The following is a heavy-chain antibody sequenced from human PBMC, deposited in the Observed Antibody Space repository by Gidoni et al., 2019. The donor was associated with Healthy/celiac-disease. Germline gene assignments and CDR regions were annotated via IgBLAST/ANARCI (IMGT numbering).Heavy chain of an antibody. D-gene: IGHD3-3*01. CDR1: GGSFSGYY. V-gene: IGHV4-34*01. CDR3: ASAIIDFLEWPSPFDP. Sequence: QVQLQQWGAGLLKPSETLSLTCAVYGGSFSGYYWRWIRQPPGKGLEWIGEINHSGSTKYNPSLKSRVTISVDTSKNQFSLKLSSVTAADTAVYYCASAIIDFLEWPSPFDPWGQGTLVTVSS. CDR2: INHSGST. J-gene: IGHJ5*02.